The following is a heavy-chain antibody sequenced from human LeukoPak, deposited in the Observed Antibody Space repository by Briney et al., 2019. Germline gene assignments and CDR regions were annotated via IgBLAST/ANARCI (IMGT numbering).Heavy chain of an antibody. V-gene: IGHV1-2*02. CDR2: INPNSGGT. D-gene: IGHD2-15*01. J-gene: IGHJ3*02. CDR3: ARGKAWDITSNAFDI. Sequence: ASVKVSCKASGYTFTGYYMHWVRQAPGQGLEWMGWINPNSGGTNYAQKFQGRVTMTRDTSISTAYMELSRLRSDDTAVYYCARGKAWDITSNAFDIWGQGTMVTVSS. CDR1: GYTFTGYY.